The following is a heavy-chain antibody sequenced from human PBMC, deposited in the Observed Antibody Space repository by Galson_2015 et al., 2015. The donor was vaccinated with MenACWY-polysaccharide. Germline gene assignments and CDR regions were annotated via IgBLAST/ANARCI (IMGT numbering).Heavy chain of an antibody. Sequence: CAISGDSVSSDSVAWNWVRQSPSRGLKWLGRTFYESTWSNNYAESVKSRITINPDTSKNQVSLQLSSVSPEDTAVYYCVRQHHKWQPTAPDAFEIWGQGTMVTVSS. V-gene: IGHV6-1*01. D-gene: IGHD1-26*01. CDR2: TFYESTWSN. J-gene: IGHJ3*02. CDR3: VRQHHKWQPTAPDAFEI. CDR1: GDSVSSDSVA.